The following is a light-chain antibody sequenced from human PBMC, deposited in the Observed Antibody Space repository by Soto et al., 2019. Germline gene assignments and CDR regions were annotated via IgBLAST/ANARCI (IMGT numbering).Light chain of an antibody. CDR1: SSDVGGYNY. Sequence: QSALTQPASVSGSPGQSITISCTGTSSDVGGYNYVSWYQQHPGKAPKLMIYDVSNRPSGVSNRLSGSKSGNTASLTISGLQAKDEAESYCSSYTSSSTLYVVFGGGTKVTVL. J-gene: IGLJ2*01. CDR3: SSYTSSSTLYVV. CDR2: DVS. V-gene: IGLV2-14*01.